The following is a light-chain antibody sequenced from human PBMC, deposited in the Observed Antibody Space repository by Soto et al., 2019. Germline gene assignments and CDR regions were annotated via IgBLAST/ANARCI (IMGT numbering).Light chain of an antibody. V-gene: IGKV3-20*01. Sequence: IVLTQSPGTLSLSPGERTTLSCRASQSISRYLAWYQQKPGQGPRLLIYGASCRATGTPDRFSGSGSGTDFTLTISRLEPEDFALYYCQQYGSSPPTFGQGTKVEIK. J-gene: IGKJ1*01. CDR3: QQYGSSPPT. CDR1: QSISRY. CDR2: GAS.